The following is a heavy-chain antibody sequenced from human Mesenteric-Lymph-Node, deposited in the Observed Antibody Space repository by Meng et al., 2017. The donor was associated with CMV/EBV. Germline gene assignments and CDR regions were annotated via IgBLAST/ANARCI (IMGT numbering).Heavy chain of an antibody. J-gene: IGHJ5*02. V-gene: IGHV4-31*03. D-gene: IGHD2-2*01. CDR2: IYYSGST. Sequence: SETLSLTCIVSGGSTSSGGYYWSWIRQHPGKGLEWIGYIYYSGSTYYNPCLKSRVTISVDTSKNQFSLKLSSVTAADTAVYYCARDPAERVPAAKVWFDPWGQGTLVTVSS. CDR1: GGSTSSGGYY. CDR3: ARDPAERVPAAKVWFDP.